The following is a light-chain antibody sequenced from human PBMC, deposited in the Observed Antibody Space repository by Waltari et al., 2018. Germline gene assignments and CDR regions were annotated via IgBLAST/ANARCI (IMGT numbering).Light chain of an antibody. J-gene: IGKJ2*01. CDR1: QSVGNS. CDR2: DVS. V-gene: IGKV3-11*01. Sequence: EVVLTQSPATLSLSPGERVSLSCRASQSVGNSLAWYQQKAGQAPRLLIYDVSNRASGIPARFSGSGSGPDFTLTISSLEPDDFAIYYCQQRNDWPPEYTFGQGTKLAIK. CDR3: QQRNDWPPEYT.